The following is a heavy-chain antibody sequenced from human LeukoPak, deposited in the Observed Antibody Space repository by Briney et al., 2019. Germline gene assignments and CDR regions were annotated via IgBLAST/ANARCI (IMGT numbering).Heavy chain of an antibody. J-gene: IGHJ4*02. V-gene: IGHV1-2*02. CDR1: GYTFTGYY. D-gene: IGHD2-21*02. CDR2: INPNSGGT. Sequence: GASVTVSCKASGYTFTGYYIHWVRQAPGHGLEWMGWINPNSGGTNYAQKFQGRVTMTRDTSISTAYMELSRLRSDDTAVYYCARGTYCGGDCIGNWGQGTLVIVSS. CDR3: ARGTYCGGDCIGN.